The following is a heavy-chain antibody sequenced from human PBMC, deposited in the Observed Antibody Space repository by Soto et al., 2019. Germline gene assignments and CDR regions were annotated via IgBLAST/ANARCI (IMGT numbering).Heavy chain of an antibody. D-gene: IGHD6-6*01. J-gene: IGHJ4*02. CDR3: ARSKYSISSFDY. Sequence: GSCPTLVNPTQTLTLTCTFSGFSLSTDDVGVGWIRQPPGKALDWLAVIYWDDDKRYSPSLKSRLTITKDTSKNQVLLTMTNMDPVDTATYFCARSKYSISSFDYWGQGAMVTVYS. CDR2: IYWDDDK. V-gene: IGHV2-5*02. CDR1: GFSLSTDDVG.